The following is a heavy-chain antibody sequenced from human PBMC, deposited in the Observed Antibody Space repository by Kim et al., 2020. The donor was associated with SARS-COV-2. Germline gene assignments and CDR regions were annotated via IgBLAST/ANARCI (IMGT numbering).Heavy chain of an antibody. D-gene: IGHD6-6*01. J-gene: IGHJ3*02. CDR3: AKDIVAARRAFDI. Sequence: GGSLRLSCAASGFTFDDYAMHWVRQAPGKGLEWVSGISRNSGSIGYADSVKGRFTISRDNAKNSLYLQMNSLRAEDTALYYCAKDIVAARRAFDIWGQGTMVTVSS. V-gene: IGHV3-9*01. CDR1: GFTFDDYA. CDR2: ISRNSGSI.